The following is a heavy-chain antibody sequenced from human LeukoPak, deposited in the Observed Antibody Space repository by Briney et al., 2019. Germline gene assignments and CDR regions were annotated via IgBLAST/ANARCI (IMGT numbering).Heavy chain of an antibody. V-gene: IGHV4-4*09. CDR1: GYAISGYY. Sequence: SYTLSLTCTGAGYAISGYYWSWIRQPPGKGLEWIGYIYTSGSTNYNPSLKSRVTISVDTSKNQFSLKLSSVTAADTAVYYCARAVADHFDYWGQGTLVTVSS. CDR2: IYTSGST. CDR3: ARAVADHFDY. J-gene: IGHJ4*02. D-gene: IGHD6-19*01.